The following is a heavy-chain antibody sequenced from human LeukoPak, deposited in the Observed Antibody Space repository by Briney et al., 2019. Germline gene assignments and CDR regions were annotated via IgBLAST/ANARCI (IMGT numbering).Heavy chain of an antibody. CDR1: GFTFSSYW. CDR3: AREITMIVEDYFDY. Sequence: PGGSPRLSCAASGFTFSSYWMSWVRQAPGKGLEWVANIKQDGSEKYYVDSVKGRFTISRDNAKNSLYLQMNSLRAEDTAVYYCAREITMIVEDYFDYWGQGTLVTVSS. CDR2: IKQDGSEK. J-gene: IGHJ4*02. D-gene: IGHD3-22*01. V-gene: IGHV3-7*01.